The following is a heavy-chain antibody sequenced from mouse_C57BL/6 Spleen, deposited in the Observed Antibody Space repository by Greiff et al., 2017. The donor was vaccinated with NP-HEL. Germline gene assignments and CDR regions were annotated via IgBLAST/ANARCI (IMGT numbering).Heavy chain of an antibody. V-gene: IGHV5-17*01. Sequence: EVKLVESGGGLVKPGGSLKLSCAASGFTFSDYGMHWVRQAPEKGLEWVAYISSGSSTIYYADTVKGRFTISRDNAKNTLFLQMTSLRSEDTAMYYCARPSYYGSSLYYFDYWGQGTTLTVSS. CDR3: ARPSYYGSSLYYFDY. J-gene: IGHJ2*01. CDR1: GFTFSDYG. CDR2: ISSGSSTI. D-gene: IGHD1-1*01.